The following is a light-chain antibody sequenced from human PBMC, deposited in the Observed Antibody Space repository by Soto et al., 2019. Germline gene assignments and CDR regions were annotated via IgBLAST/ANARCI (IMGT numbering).Light chain of an antibody. Sequence: DIQRTQSPSSLSASVGDRVTITCRTSQSITTHLNWYQQKPGKAHKLLISAASTLQSGVPSTFSGSGSGTDGTLTISSLQPEEWATDFGQQWLSTPLTVGGGTKVDIK. J-gene: IGKJ4*01. CDR1: QSITTH. CDR2: AAS. CDR3: QQWLSTPLT. V-gene: IGKV1-39*01.